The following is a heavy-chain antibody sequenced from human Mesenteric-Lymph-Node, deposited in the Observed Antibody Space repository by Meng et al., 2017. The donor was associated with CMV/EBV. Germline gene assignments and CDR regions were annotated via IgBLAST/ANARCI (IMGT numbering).Heavy chain of an antibody. CDR1: GDSFSSSSYY. V-gene: IGHV4-39*07. CDR2: ISYSGNT. Sequence: SETLSLTCTVSGDSFSSSSYYWGWFRQPPGEGLEWIGRISYSGNTAYNPSLESRVTVSVDTSKSQFSLKLRSMTATDTAVYYCARRRIAATGTYFDYWGQGTLVTVSS. J-gene: IGHJ4*02. CDR3: ARRRIAATGTYFDY. D-gene: IGHD6-13*01.